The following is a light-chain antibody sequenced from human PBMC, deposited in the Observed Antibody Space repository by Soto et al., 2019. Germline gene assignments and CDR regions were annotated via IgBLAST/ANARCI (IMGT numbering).Light chain of an antibody. CDR1: QTISSTY. CDR3: QQYGGSPPYT. Sequence: VLTQSPGTLSLSPGERATISCRASQTISSTYVAWYQHKPGQAPRLLIYGASSRATGIPHRFSGRGSGTDFTLTISRLEPEDCXVYXXQQYGGSPPYTFGQGTRLEIK. J-gene: IGKJ2*01. V-gene: IGKV3-20*01. CDR2: GAS.